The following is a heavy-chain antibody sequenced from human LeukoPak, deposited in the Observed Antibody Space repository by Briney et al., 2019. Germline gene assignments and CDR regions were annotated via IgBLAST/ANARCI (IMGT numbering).Heavy chain of an antibody. D-gene: IGHD3-22*01. V-gene: IGHV4-4*07. J-gene: IGHJ4*02. CDR3: ARTTTPYYYDSSAYYYDY. CDR1: GGSISSYY. CDR2: IYTSEST. Sequence: SETLSLTCTVSGGSISSYYWSWIRQPAGKGLEWIGRIYTSESTNYNPSLKSRVTMSVDTSKNQFSLKLSSVTAADTAVYYCARTTTPYYYDSSAYYYDYWGQGTLVTVSS.